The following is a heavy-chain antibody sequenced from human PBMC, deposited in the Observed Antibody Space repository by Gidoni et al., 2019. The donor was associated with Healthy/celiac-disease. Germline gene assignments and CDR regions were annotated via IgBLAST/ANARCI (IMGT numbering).Heavy chain of an antibody. CDR3: AKVRPSSSWYDYYYGMDV. J-gene: IGHJ6*02. D-gene: IGHD6-13*01. Sequence: QVQLVESGGGVVQPGRSLRLSCAASGFTFSSYGMHWVRQAPGKVLEWVAVISYDGSNKYYADSVKGRFTISRDNSKNTLYLQMNSLRAEDTAVYYCAKVRPSSSWYDYYYGMDVWGQGTTVTVSS. V-gene: IGHV3-30*18. CDR2: ISYDGSNK. CDR1: GFTFSSYG.